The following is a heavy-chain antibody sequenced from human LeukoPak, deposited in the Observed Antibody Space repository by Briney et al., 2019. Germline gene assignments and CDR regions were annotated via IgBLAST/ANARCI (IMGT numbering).Heavy chain of an antibody. Sequence: GGSLRLSCAASGFTFSSYAVSWVRQAPGKGLEWVSAISGSGGSTYYADSVKGRFTISRDNSKNTLYLQMNSLRAEDTAVYYCAGTLSSGWTIDYWGQGTLVTVSS. CDR3: AGTLSSGWTIDY. CDR1: GFTFSSYA. D-gene: IGHD6-19*01. J-gene: IGHJ4*02. V-gene: IGHV3-23*01. CDR2: ISGSGGST.